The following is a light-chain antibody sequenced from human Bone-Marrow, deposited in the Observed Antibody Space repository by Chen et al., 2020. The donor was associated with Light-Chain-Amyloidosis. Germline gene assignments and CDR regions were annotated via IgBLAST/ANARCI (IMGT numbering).Light chain of an antibody. CDR1: DLPTKY. J-gene: IGLJ2*01. V-gene: IGLV3-25*03. Sequence: SYELPQPPSVSVSPGQTARITCSGDDLPTKYAYWYQQKPVQAPVLVIHRDAERPSGISERFAGSSSGTTATLTISGVQAEDEADYHCQSADSSGTYEVIFGGGTKLTVL. CDR3: QSADSSGTYEVI. CDR2: RDA.